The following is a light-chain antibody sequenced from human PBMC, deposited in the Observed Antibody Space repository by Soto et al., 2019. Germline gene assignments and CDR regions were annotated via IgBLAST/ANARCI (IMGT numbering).Light chain of an antibody. CDR2: AAS. J-gene: IGKJ2*01. CDR1: QSVNSRF. V-gene: IGKV3-20*01. Sequence: EIVLTQSPGTLSLSPGESATLSCRASQSVNSRFLAWYQHKPGQAPRLLIYAASTRATGIPDRFSGSASGKDFFPLTISRLESEDFAVYYCQRYGDSPPNTFGQGTKLEIK. CDR3: QRYGDSPPNT.